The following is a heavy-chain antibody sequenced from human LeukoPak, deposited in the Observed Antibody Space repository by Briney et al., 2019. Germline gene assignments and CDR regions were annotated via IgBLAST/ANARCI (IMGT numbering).Heavy chain of an antibody. CDR1: GGSISSSSYY. V-gene: IGHV4-39*07. CDR3: ARVQGQLDAFDI. J-gene: IGHJ3*02. CDR2: IYYSGST. Sequence: SETLSLTCTVSGGSISSSSYYWGWICQPPGKGLEWIGSIYYSGSTYYNPSLKSRVTMSVDTSKNQFSLKLSSVTAADTAVYYCARVQGQLDAFDIWGQGTMVTVSS. D-gene: IGHD2-2*01.